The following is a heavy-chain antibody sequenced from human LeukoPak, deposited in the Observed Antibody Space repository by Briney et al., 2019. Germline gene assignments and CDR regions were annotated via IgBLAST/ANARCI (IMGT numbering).Heavy chain of an antibody. CDR1: GGSISSSSYY. D-gene: IGHD2-21*02. CDR3: ARQACKKGACFYYFDYHMDV. Sequence: PSETLSLTCTVSGGSISSSSYYWGWIRQPPGKGLEWIGSIYYSGSTYYNPSLKSRVTISVDTSKNQFSLRLSSVTAADTAVYYCARQACKKGACFYYFDYHMDVWGKGTTVTISS. CDR2: IYYSGST. V-gene: IGHV4-39*01. J-gene: IGHJ6*03.